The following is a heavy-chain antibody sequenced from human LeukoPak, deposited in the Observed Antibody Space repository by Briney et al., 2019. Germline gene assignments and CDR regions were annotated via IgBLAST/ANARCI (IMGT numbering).Heavy chain of an antibody. D-gene: IGHD1-26*01. CDR3: ARRSTSGSYWGDFDY. CDR2: ISGSGGAT. J-gene: IGHJ4*02. Sequence: GGSLRLSCAVSGFTFSNYVMNWVRQAPGKGLEWVSTISGSGGATYYPDSVKGRFTISRDNSKNTLYLQMNSLRVEDTAVYYCARRSTSGSYWGDFDYWGQGTLVTVSS. CDR1: GFTFSNYV. V-gene: IGHV3-23*01.